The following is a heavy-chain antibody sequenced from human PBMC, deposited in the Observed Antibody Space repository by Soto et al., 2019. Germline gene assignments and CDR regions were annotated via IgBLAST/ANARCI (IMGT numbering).Heavy chain of an antibody. CDR3: ARGYLGYYYYGMDV. V-gene: IGHV4-59*01. CDR2: IHYGGNT. J-gene: IGHJ6*02. D-gene: IGHD2-2*02. Sequence: QVQLQESGPGLVKPSETLSLTCTVSGGSINNYYWLWIRQPPGKGLEWIGYIHYGGNTNYNPSPKSRVTISVDTPKNHFSLKLTSVTAADTAVYYCARGYLGYYYYGMDVWGQGTTVTVSS. CDR1: GGSINNYY.